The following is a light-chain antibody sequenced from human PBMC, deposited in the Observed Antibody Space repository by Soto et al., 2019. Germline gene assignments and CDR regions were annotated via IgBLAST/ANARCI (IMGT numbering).Light chain of an antibody. J-gene: IGKJ1*01. CDR2: ATS. V-gene: IGKV1-5*01. CDR3: QQYNSYPWT. CDR1: QTISSW. Sequence: DIQMTQSPATLSGSAGERVAITCEASQTISSWLAWYQQKPGKAPKLLIYATSNWQRGFPSRFSGSGTGTEFTLTINSLQPTEFATYYCQQYNSYPWTFGQGTKVDIK.